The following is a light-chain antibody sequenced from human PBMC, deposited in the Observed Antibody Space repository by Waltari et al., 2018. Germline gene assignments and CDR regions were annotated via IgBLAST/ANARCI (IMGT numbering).Light chain of an antibody. Sequence: DIQMTQSPSTLSASVGDRVTITCRASQSISSWLAWYQQKPVKAPKLLMYEASSLESGVPSRFSCSGSGTEFTLIICSLQPDDFATYYCQHYNSYPWTFGQGTKVDIK. CDR3: QHYNSYPWT. V-gene: IGKV1-5*03. CDR2: EAS. CDR1: QSISSW. J-gene: IGKJ1*01.